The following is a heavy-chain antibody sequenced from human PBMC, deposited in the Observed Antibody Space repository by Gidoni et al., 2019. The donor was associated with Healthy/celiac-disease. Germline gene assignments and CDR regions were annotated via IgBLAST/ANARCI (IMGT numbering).Heavy chain of an antibody. Sequence: EVQLLESGGGLVQPGGSLRLSCAASGFTFSSYAMSWVSQAPGKGLEWVSAISGSGGSTYYADSVKGRFTISRDNSKNTLYLQMNSLRAEDTAVYYCAKDTYSSSWYGLNWFDPWGQGTLVTVSS. CDR2: ISGSGGST. J-gene: IGHJ5*02. V-gene: IGHV3-23*01. CDR3: AKDTYSSSWYGLNWFDP. CDR1: GFTFSSYA. D-gene: IGHD6-13*01.